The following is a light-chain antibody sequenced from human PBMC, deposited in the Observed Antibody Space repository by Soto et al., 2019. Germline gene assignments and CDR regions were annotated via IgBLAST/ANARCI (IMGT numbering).Light chain of an antibody. Sequence: QSALTQPASVSGSPGQSITISCTGTSSDVGAYNYVSWYQQYPGKAPKLIIFEVSNRPSGASNRFSGSKSGNTASLTISGLQGEDEADYYCSSYTTSSSLEFGGGTQLTVL. CDR3: SSYTTSSSLE. V-gene: IGLV2-14*01. J-gene: IGLJ3*02. CDR1: SSDVGAYNY. CDR2: EVS.